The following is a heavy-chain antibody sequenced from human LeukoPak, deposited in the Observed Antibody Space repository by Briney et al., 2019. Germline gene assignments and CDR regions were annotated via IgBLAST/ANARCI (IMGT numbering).Heavy chain of an antibody. CDR1: GFTFSSYG. D-gene: IGHD6-6*01. J-gene: IGHJ6*02. V-gene: IGHV3-30*18. CDR3: AKDRDIAARYYYGMDV. CDR2: ISYDGSNK. Sequence: GGSLRLSCAASGFTFSSYGMHWVRQAPGKGLEWAAVISYDGSNKYYADSVKGRFTISRDNSKNTLYLQMNSLRAEDTAVYYCAKDRDIAARYYYGMDVWGQGTTVTVSS.